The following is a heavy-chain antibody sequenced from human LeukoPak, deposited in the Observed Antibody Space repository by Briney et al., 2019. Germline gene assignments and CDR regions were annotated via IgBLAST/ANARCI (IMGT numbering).Heavy chain of an antibody. CDR2: ISGSGGST. CDR1: GFTFSDYY. CDR3: AKDQWGYCSGGSCYQAPYYFDY. J-gene: IGHJ4*02. V-gene: IGHV3-23*01. D-gene: IGHD2-15*01. Sequence: GGSLRLSCAASGFTFSDYYMSWIRQAPGKGLEWVSAISGSGGSTYYADSVKGRFTISRDNSKNTLYLQMNSLRAEDTAVYYCAKDQWGYCSGGSCYQAPYYFDYWGQGTLVTVSS.